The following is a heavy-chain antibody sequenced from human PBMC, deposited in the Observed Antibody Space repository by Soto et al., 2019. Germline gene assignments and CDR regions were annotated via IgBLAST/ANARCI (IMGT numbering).Heavy chain of an antibody. CDR1: GFTFSRYW. Sequence: EVQLVESGGGLVQPGGSLRLSCATSGFTFSRYWMHWVRQVPGKGLVWVSSINSDGSSTNYADSVKGRFTISRDNAKKTLYLQMNSLRVEAAAVYYCLGLLLADYWGQGTLVTVAS. CDR3: LGLLLADY. CDR2: INSDGSST. D-gene: IGHD3-3*01. J-gene: IGHJ4*02. V-gene: IGHV3-74*01.